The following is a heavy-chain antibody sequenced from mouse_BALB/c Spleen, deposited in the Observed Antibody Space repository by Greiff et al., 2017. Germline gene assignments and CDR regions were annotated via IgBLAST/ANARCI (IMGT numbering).Heavy chain of an antibody. J-gene: IGHJ3*01. CDR3: ARWDRGFAY. CDR1: GFTFSSFG. V-gene: IGHV5-17*02. Sequence: EVQVVESGGGLVQPGGSRKLSCAASGFTFSSFGMHWVRQAPEKGLEWVAYISSGSSTIYYADTVKGRFTISRDNPKNTLFLQMTSLRSEDTAMYYCARWDRGFAYWGQGTLVTVSA. D-gene: IGHD3-3*01. CDR2: ISSGSSTI.